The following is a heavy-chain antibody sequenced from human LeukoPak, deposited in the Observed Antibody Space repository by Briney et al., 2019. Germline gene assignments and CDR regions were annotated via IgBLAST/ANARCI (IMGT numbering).Heavy chain of an antibody. Sequence: ASVTVSCKASGGTFSSYAISWVRQAPGQGLEWMGGIIPIFGTANYAQKFQGRVTITADESTSTAYMELSSLRSEDTAVYYCARPRRGYSSGWYGYWYFDLWGRGTLVTVSS. CDR2: IIPIFGTA. CDR3: ARPRRGYSSGWYGYWYFDL. D-gene: IGHD6-19*01. CDR1: GGTFSSYA. J-gene: IGHJ2*01. V-gene: IGHV1-69*13.